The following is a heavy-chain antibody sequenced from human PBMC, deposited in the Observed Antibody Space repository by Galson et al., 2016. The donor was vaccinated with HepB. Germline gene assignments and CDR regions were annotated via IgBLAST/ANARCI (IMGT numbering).Heavy chain of an antibody. CDR2: ISRSGDST. V-gene: IGHV3-23*01. CDR1: GFTFSNYG. D-gene: IGHD1-26*01. CDR3: VQGSTAPAV. Sequence: SLRLSCAASGFTFSNYGMTWVRQAPGKGLEVVSSISRSGDSTDYADSVKGRFTISRDNSKNTLSLQLNRRTAADTSIYYCVQGSTAPAVWGKGTTVTVSS. J-gene: IGHJ6*04.